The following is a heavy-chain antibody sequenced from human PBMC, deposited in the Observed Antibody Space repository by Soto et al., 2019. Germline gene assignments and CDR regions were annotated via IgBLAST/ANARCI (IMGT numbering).Heavy chain of an antibody. V-gene: IGHV3-48*02. CDR1: GFSFSTYN. CDR2: ISSSSSTI. D-gene: IGHD3-22*01. J-gene: IGHJ4*02. CDR3: ARSPITTIVAALSDY. Sequence: QPGGSLRLSCAASGFSFSTYNMNWVRQAPGKGLEWVSYISSSSSTIYYADSVKGRFTISRDNAKNSLYLQMNSLRDEDTAVYFCARSPITTIVAALSDYWGQGTLVTVSS.